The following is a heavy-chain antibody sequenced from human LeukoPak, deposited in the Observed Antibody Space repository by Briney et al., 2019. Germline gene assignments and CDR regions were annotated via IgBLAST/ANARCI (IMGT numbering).Heavy chain of an antibody. CDR2: FDPEDGET. J-gene: IGHJ4*02. D-gene: IGHD5-12*01. CDR3: ARDDVATVNLVGFDY. CDR1: GYSVMELS. V-gene: IGHV1-24*01. Sequence: ASVKVSCKVSGYSVMELSMHWVRQAPGKGLEWMGGFDPEDGETIYAQKFQGRVTMTEDTSTDTAYMELSSLRSEDTAVYYCARDDVATVNLVGFDYWGQGTLVTVSS.